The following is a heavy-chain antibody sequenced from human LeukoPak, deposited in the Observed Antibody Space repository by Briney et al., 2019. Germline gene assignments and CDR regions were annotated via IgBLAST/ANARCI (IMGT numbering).Heavy chain of an antibody. CDR2: ISSSSSYI. CDR1: GFTFSSYS. J-gene: IGHJ4*02. Sequence: GGSLRLSCAASGFTFSSYSMNRVRQAPGKGLEWVSSISSSSSYIYYADSVKGRFTISRDNAKNSLYLQMNSLRAEDTAVYYCARDLDAYYYDSSSYKYWGQGTLVTVSS. V-gene: IGHV3-21*01. D-gene: IGHD3-22*01. CDR3: ARDLDAYYYDSSSYKY.